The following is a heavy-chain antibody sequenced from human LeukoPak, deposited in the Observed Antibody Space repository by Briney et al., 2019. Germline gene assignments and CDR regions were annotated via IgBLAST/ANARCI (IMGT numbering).Heavy chain of an antibody. CDR1: GFTFSSYA. CDR2: ITHSGGDT. J-gene: IGHJ4*02. V-gene: IGHV3-23*01. D-gene: IGHD7-27*01. Sequence: PGGSLRLSCAASGFTFSSYAMSWVRQAPGEGLEWVSAITHSGGDTYHADSVKGRLTISRDNSKNTLYLQMNSLRAEDTAVYYCAKDGGLWVSAHWGDSWGRGTLVTVSS. CDR3: AKDGGLWVSAHWGDS.